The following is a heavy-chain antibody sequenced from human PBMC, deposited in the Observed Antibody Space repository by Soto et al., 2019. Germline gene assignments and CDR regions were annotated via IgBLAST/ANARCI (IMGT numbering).Heavy chain of an antibody. V-gene: IGHV3-21*01. CDR1: GFTFSSYS. J-gene: IGHJ4*02. Sequence: GGSLRLSCAASGFTFSSYSMNWVRQASGKGLEWVSSISSSSSYIYYADSVKGRFTISRDNAKNSLYLQMNSLRAEDTAVYYCARDGSVTGFDYWGQGTLVTVSS. D-gene: IGHD4-4*01. CDR2: ISSSSSYI. CDR3: ARDGSVTGFDY.